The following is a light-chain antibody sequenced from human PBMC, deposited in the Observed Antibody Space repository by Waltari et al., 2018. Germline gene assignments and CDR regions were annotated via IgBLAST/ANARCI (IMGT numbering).Light chain of an antibody. CDR1: SLSRFY. Sequence: SSKLTQDPAVSVALGQTVKITCQGDSLSRFYASWYQQRPGQAPILVLYGQDNRPSGIPERFSGSTSGNTASLTITGAQADDEADYYCHSRDTSSTRVFGGGTRLTV. CDR2: GQD. J-gene: IGLJ2*01. V-gene: IGLV3-19*01. CDR3: HSRDTSSTRV.